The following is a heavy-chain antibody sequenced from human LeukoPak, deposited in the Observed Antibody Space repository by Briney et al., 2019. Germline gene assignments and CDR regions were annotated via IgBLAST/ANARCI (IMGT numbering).Heavy chain of an antibody. CDR2: ISSSSYI. CDR3: ARGRSSGYYVDAFDI. Sequence: PGGSLRLSCAASGFTFSSYSMNWVRQAPGKGLEWVSSISSSSYIYYADSVKGRFTISRDNAKNSLYLQMNSLRAEDTAVYYCARGRSSGYYVDAFDIWGQGTMVTVSS. V-gene: IGHV3-21*01. CDR1: GFTFSSYS. J-gene: IGHJ3*02. D-gene: IGHD3-22*01.